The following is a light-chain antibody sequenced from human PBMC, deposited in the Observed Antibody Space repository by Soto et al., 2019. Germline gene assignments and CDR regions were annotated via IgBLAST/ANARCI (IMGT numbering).Light chain of an antibody. CDR2: DAS. V-gene: IGKV1-33*01. J-gene: IGKJ4*01. CDR3: QQYDNLPLT. Sequence: DIQMTQSPSSLSASVGDRVTITCQSSQDIIYYLNWYQQKPGRAPKLLIYDASNLEEGVPSRFSGSGSGTVYTFTISRLQPEDVAKYYCQQYDNLPLTFGGGTKVEI. CDR1: QDIIYY.